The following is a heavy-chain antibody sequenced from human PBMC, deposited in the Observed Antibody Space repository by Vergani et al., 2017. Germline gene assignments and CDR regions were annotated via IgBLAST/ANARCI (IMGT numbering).Heavy chain of an antibody. CDR2: IIPMYGTT. Sequence: QVQLVQSGTEMKKPGSSVKVSCKASGGTFSSSGLSWVRQAPGQGLEWMGRIIPMYGTTNYAQKFQGRVTITADESTSTAYMELSSLRSEDTAVYYCARGSRAALRANAFDIWGQGTMVTVSS. J-gene: IGHJ3*02. CDR1: GGTFSSSG. V-gene: IGHV1-69*13. CDR3: ARGSRAALRANAFDI. D-gene: IGHD2-15*01.